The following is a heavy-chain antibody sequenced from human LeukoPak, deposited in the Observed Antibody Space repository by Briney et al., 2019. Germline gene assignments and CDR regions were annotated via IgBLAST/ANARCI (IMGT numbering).Heavy chain of an antibody. CDR2: INPNSGGT. Sequence: ASVKVSCKASGYTFTGYYMHWVRQAPGQGLEWMGWINPNSGGTNYAQKFQGRVTMTRDTSISTAYMELSRLRSDDTAVYYCARDGAWCSSTSCYPPRLDYWGQGTLVTVSS. V-gene: IGHV1-2*02. CDR1: GYTFTGYY. D-gene: IGHD2-2*01. J-gene: IGHJ4*02. CDR3: ARDGAWCSSTSCYPPRLDY.